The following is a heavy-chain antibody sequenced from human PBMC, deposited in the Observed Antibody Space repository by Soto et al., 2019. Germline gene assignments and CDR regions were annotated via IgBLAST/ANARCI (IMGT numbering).Heavy chain of an antibody. J-gene: IGHJ3*02. D-gene: IGHD3-10*01. Sequence: QVQLVQSGAEVKKSGASVKVSCKASGYTFISYGISWVRQAPGQGLEWMGWISAYNGNTNYAQKVQGRVTVTTDTSTRTAYMELKSLRSDDTAVYYCARDFVPGRMVRGVSAFDIWGQGTMVTVSS. CDR1: GYTFISYG. CDR2: ISAYNGNT. V-gene: IGHV1-18*04. CDR3: ARDFVPGRMVRGVSAFDI.